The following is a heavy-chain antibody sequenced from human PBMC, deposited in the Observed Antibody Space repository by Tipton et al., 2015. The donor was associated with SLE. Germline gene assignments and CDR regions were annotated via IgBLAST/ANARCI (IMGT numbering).Heavy chain of an antibody. CDR1: GGSFSGYY. CDR2: INHSGST. D-gene: IGHD5-18*01. V-gene: IGHV4-34*01. Sequence: TLSLTCAVYGGSFSGYYWSWIRQPPGKGLEWIGEINHSGSTNYNPSLKSRVTISVDTSKNQFSLKLSSVTAADTAVYYCARLSVDTAMVNTEYCQHGGQGTLVTVSS. J-gene: IGHJ1*01. CDR3: ARLSVDTAMVNTEYCQH.